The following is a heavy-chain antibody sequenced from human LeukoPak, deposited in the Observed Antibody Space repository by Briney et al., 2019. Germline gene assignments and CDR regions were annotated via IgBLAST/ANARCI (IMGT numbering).Heavy chain of an antibody. CDR2: ISYDGSYI. CDR1: GFAFSRYG. V-gene: IGHV3-30*18. J-gene: IGHJ4*02. Sequence: GGSLRLSCVVSGFAFSRYGMHWVRQAPGKGLEWVAVISYDGSYIDYADSVKGRLTISRDNAKNTVYLEMDSLRPEDTALYYCAKATGDLRANDYWGQGTLVTVSS. D-gene: IGHD3-9*01. CDR3: AKATGDLRANDY.